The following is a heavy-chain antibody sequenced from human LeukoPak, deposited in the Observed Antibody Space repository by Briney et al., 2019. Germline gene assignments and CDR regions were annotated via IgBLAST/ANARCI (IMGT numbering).Heavy chain of an antibody. CDR2: ISYSGRT. V-gene: IGHV4-39*07. CDR3: ARRRYCSGGSCPNSWFDP. Sequence: SETLSLTCTVSGDSISGSSYYWTWVRQPPGKGLEWVASISYSGRTYYKPSLKSRVTISVDTSKNQFSLKLSSVTAADTAVYYCARRRYCSGGSCPNSWFDPWGQGTLVTVSS. CDR1: GDSISGSSYY. D-gene: IGHD2-15*01. J-gene: IGHJ5*02.